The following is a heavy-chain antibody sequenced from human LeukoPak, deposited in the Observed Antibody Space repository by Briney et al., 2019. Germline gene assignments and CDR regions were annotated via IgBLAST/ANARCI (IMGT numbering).Heavy chain of an antibody. V-gene: IGHV3-48*04. Sequence: PGGSLRLSCAASGFTFSSSSMSWVRQAPGKGLEWVSYISSTSTTIYYADSVKGRFTISRDNAKNSLYLQMNSLRAEDTAVYYCASGYSSGPVYWGQGNLVTVSS. CDR3: ASGYSSGPVY. D-gene: IGHD6-19*01. J-gene: IGHJ4*02. CDR2: ISSTSTTI. CDR1: GFTFSSSS.